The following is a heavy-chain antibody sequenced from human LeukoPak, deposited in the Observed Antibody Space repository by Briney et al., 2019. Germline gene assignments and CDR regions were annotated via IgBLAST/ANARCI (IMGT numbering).Heavy chain of an antibody. CDR2: ISWNSGSI. D-gene: IGHD6-13*01. V-gene: IGHV3-9*01. J-gene: IGHJ4*02. CDR3: AKDPAVYSSSWYGPIREVDY. Sequence: GGSLRLSCAASGFTFDDYAMHWVRQAPGKGLEGVSGISWNSGSIGYADSVKGRFTISRDNSKNTLYLQMNSLRAEDTAVYYCAKDPAVYSSSWYGPIREVDYWGQGTLVTVSS. CDR1: GFTFDDYA.